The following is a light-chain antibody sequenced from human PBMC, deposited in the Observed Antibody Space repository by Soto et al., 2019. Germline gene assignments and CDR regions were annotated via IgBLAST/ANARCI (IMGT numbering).Light chain of an antibody. J-gene: IGKJ5*01. CDR2: GAS. Sequence: EIVLTQSPGTLSLSPGERATLSCRASQSVSNNQQKPGQAPRLLIYGASSRATGIPARFSGSGSGTDFTLTISSLEPEDFSVYYCQQRYNWPITFGQGTRLEIK. V-gene: IGKV3-11*01. CDR1: QSVSNN. CDR3: QQRYNWPIT.